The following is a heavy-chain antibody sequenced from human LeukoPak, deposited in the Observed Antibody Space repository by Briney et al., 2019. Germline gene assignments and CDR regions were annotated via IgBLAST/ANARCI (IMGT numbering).Heavy chain of an antibody. CDR1: GGSISGSSYY. D-gene: IGHD1-20*01. J-gene: IGHJ3*02. CDR2: IYYSGST. CDR3: ARAEYNWNDGAFDI. Sequence: PSETLSLTCTVSGGSISGSSYYWGWIRQPPGKGLEWIGSIYYSGSTYYNPSLKSRVTISVDTSKNQFSLKLSSVTATDTAVYYCARAEYNWNDGAFDIWGQGTMVTVSS. V-gene: IGHV4-39*02.